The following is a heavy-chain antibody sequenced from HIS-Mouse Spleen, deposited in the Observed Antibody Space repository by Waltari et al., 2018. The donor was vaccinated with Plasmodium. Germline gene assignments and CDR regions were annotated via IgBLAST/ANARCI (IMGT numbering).Heavy chain of an antibody. V-gene: IGHV3-7*01. CDR3: ASSWYWYFDL. CDR2: IKKDGSEK. J-gene: IGHJ2*01. D-gene: IGHD6-13*01. CDR1: GFTFSGYW. Sequence: EVQLVESGGGLVQPGGSLRLSCAASGFTFSGYWMSWVRQAPGKGLEWVANIKKDGSEKYDVDSVKGRFTISRDNAKNSLYLQMNSLRAEDTAVYYCASSWYWYFDLWGRGTLVTVSS.